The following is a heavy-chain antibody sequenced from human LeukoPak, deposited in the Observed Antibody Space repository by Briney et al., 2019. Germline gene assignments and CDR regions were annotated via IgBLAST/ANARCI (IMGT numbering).Heavy chain of an antibody. D-gene: IGHD3-10*01. CDR2: ISWNSGSI. CDR1: GFTFDDYA. J-gene: IGHJ6*02. CDR3: ARDRVLPRYYGMDV. V-gene: IGHV3-9*01. Sequence: GGSLRLSCAASGFTFDDYAMHWVRQAPGKGLEWVSGISWNSGSIGYADSVEGRFTISRDNAKNSLYLQMNSLRAEGTAVYYCARDRVLPRYYGMDVWGQGTTVTASS.